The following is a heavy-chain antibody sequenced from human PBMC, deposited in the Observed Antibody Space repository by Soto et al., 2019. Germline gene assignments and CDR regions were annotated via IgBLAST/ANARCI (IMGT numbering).Heavy chain of an antibody. Sequence: SETLSLTCTVSGGYLSSYYWRWIRQPSGTGLGWIGNIYSGGSATCNPSLKSRVTISVDTSKNRFSLKMCSESAPVTAGDYGARDGQHGIDPWGQGTLVTVSS. CDR2: IYSGGSA. CDR1: GGYLSSYY. D-gene: IGHD6-13*01. J-gene: IGHJ5*02. V-gene: IGHV4-59*01. CDR3: ARDGQHGIDP.